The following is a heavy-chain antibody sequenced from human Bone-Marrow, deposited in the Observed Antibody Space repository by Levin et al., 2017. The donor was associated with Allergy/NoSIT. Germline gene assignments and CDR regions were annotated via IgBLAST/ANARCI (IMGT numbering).Heavy chain of an antibody. V-gene: IGHV1-18*01. D-gene: IGHD3-10*01. CDR2: ISAYNGNT. J-gene: IGHJ6*02. Sequence: GESLKISCKASGYTFTSYGISWVRQAPGQGLEWMGWISAYNGNTNYAQKLQGRVTMTTDTSTSTAYMELRSLRSDDTAVYYCARLGMVRGVIPYYYYGMDVWGQGTTVTVSS. CDR1: GYTFTSYG. CDR3: ARLGMVRGVIPYYYYGMDV.